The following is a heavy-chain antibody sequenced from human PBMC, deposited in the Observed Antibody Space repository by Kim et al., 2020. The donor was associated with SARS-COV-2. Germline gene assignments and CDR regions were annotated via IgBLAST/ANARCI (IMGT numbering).Heavy chain of an antibody. CDR2: IYHSGST. V-gene: IGHV4-4*02. J-gene: IGHJ5*02. CDR1: GGSISSSNW. Sequence: SETLSLTCAVSGGSISSSNWWSWVRQPPGKGLGWIGEIYHSGSTNYNPSLKSRVTISVDKPKNQFSLKLSSVTAADTAVYYCARDRAAAGHWFDPWGQGTLVTVSS. D-gene: IGHD6-13*01. CDR3: ARDRAAAGHWFDP.